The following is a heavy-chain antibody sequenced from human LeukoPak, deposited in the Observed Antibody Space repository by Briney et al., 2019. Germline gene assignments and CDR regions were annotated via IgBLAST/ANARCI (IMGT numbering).Heavy chain of an antibody. D-gene: IGHD6-25*01. Sequence: ASVKVSCKASGYTFTSYGISWVRQAPGQGLEWMGWISAYNGNTNYAQKLQGRVTMTTDTTTSTAYMELRSLRSDDTAVYYCARAGISAYYYYMDVWGKGTTVTVSS. V-gene: IGHV1-18*01. J-gene: IGHJ6*03. CDR2: ISAYNGNT. CDR3: ARAGISAYYYYMDV. CDR1: GYTFTSYG.